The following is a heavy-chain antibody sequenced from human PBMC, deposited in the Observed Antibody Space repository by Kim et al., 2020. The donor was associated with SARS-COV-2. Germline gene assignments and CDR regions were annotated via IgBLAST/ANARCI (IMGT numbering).Heavy chain of an antibody. CDR3: ARDTTTVTAENFYGMDV. CDR2: ISGGSTYT. J-gene: IGHJ6*02. CDR1: GFTFSDYY. D-gene: IGHD4-4*01. Sequence: GGSVRLSCAASGFTFSDYYMSWVRQAPGKGLEWVSYISGGSTYTNYADSVKGRFTISRDNPKKSVYLQMNSLRAEDTAVYYCARDTTTVTAENFYGMDVWGQGTTVTVSS. V-gene: IGHV3-11*05.